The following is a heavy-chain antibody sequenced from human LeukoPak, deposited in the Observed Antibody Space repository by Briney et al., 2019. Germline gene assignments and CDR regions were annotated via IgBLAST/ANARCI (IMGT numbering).Heavy chain of an antibody. Sequence: GGSLRLSCAASGFTFSSYAMSWVRQAPGKGLEWVSAISGSGGSTYYADSVKGRFTISRDNSKNTLYLQMNSLRAEDTAVYYCARGLRLVGATSYWGQGTLVTVSS. D-gene: IGHD1-26*01. J-gene: IGHJ4*02. CDR1: GFTFSSYA. CDR3: ARGLRLVGATSY. CDR2: ISGSGGST. V-gene: IGHV3-23*01.